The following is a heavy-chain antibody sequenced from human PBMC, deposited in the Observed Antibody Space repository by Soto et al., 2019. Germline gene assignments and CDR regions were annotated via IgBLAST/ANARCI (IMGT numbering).Heavy chain of an antibody. D-gene: IGHD5-12*01. CDR3: VKSPRSGYEAPWDY. Sequence: GGSLRLSCAATGFTFSSDGMYWVRQTPGKGLEWVSAISGSGDGRYYADSVKGRFTISRDNSKNTVYLQMNSLRADDTAVYYCVKSPRSGYEAPWDYWGQGTQVTVSS. CDR2: ISGSGDGR. V-gene: IGHV3-23*01. CDR1: GFTFSSDG. J-gene: IGHJ4*02.